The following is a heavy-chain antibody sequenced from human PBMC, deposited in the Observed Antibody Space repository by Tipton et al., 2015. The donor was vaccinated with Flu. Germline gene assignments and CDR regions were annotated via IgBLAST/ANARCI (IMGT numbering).Heavy chain of an antibody. J-gene: IGHJ3*02. CDR2: IKQDGSEK. V-gene: IGHV3-7*01. CDR3: AREKFDPDAFDI. CDR1: GFTFSSYW. Sequence: SLRLSCAASGFTFSSYWMSWVRQAPGKGLEWVANIKQDGSEKYYVDSVKGRFTISRDNAKNSLYLQMNSLRAEDTAVYYRAREKFDPDAFDIWGQGTMVTVSS.